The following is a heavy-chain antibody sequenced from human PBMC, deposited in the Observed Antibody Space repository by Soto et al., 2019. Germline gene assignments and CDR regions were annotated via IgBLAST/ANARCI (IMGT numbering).Heavy chain of an antibody. CDR2: IYYSGST. D-gene: IGHD2-15*01. CDR3: ARVDCSGGSCYKNY. CDR1: VGSIISYY. V-gene: IGHV4-59*01. Sequence: SETLSLTCTVSVGSIISYYWSWIRQPPGKGLEWIGYIYYSGSTNYNPSLKSRVTISVDTSKNQFSLKLSSVTAADTAVYYCARVDCSGGSCYKNYWGQGTLVTVSS. J-gene: IGHJ4*02.